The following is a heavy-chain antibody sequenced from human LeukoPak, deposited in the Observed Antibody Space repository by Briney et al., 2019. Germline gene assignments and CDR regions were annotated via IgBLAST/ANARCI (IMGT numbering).Heavy chain of an antibody. CDR2: INPNSGGT. CDR1: GYTFTGYY. V-gene: IGHV1-2*06. CDR3: AREGSWYSADY. J-gene: IGHJ4*02. Sequence: ASVKVSCKASGYTFTGYYMHWVRQAPGQGLEWMGRINPNSGGTNYAQEFQGRVTMTRDTSISTAYVELSRLRSDDTAVFYCAREGSWYSADYWGQGTLVTVSS. D-gene: IGHD6-13*01.